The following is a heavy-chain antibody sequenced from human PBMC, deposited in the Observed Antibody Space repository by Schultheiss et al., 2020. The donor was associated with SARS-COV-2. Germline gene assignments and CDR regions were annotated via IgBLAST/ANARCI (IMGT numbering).Heavy chain of an antibody. D-gene: IGHD6-6*01. V-gene: IGHV1-69*06. CDR3: ARDLSSSVPWPEYYYYGMDV. Sequence: SVKVSCKASGGTFSSYAISWVRQAPGQGLEWMGGIIPIFGTANYAQKFQGRVTITADKSTSTAYMELRSLRSDDTAVYYCARDLSSSVPWPEYYYYGMDVWGQGTTVTVSS. CDR2: IIPIFGTA. J-gene: IGHJ6*02. CDR1: GGTFSSYA.